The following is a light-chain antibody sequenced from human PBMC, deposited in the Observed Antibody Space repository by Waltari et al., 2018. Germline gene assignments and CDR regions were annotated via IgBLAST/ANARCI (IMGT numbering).Light chain of an antibody. J-gene: IGKJ1*01. V-gene: IGKV3-15*01. Sequence: IVLTQSPATLSVSPGERATLSCRASQSVGSNLAWYPQKPGQAPRLLFYGASTRATGIPARFSGSGSGTEFTLTINSMQSEDFAVYYCQQYNNWPLLFGQGTKVEI. CDR1: QSVGSN. CDR3: QQYNNWPLL. CDR2: GAS.